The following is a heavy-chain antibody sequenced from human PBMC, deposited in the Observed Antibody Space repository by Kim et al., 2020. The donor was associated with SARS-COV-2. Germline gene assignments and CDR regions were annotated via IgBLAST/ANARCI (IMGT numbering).Heavy chain of an antibody. CDR3: ARAYRSSTSCYAGF. J-gene: IGHJ4*02. V-gene: IGHV7-4-1*02. CDR1: GYTFTSYA. Sequence: ASVKVSCKASGYTFTSYAMNWVRQAPGQGLEWMGWINTNTGNPTYAQGFTGRFVFSLDTSVSTAYLQISSLKAEDTAVYYCARAYRSSTSCYAGFWGQGTLVTVSS. CDR2: INTNTGNP. D-gene: IGHD2-2*01.